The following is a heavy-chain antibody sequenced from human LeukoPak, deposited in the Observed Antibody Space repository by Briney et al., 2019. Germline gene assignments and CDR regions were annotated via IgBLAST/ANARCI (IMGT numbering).Heavy chain of an antibody. V-gene: IGHV3-30*04. CDR3: ARDRNYYDSSRYHRVDY. CDR1: GFSFSNYA. D-gene: IGHD3-22*01. Sequence: PGRSLRLSCAASGFSFSNYAMHWVRQAPGKGLEWVAFIRYDGSNKYYADSVKGRFTISRDNAKNSLYLQMNSLRAEDTAVYYCARDRNYYDSSRYHRVDYWGQGTLVTVSS. CDR2: IRYDGSNK. J-gene: IGHJ4*02.